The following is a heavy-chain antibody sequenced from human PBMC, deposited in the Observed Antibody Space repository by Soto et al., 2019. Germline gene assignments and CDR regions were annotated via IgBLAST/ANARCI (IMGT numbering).Heavy chain of an antibody. Sequence: LSLTCTVSGGSISSYYWSWFRQPPGKGLEWIGYIYYSGSTNYNPSLKSRVTISVDTSKNQFSLKLSSVTAADTAVYYCARRYGSAFDIWGQGTMVTVSS. V-gene: IGHV4-59*01. CDR1: GGSISSYY. D-gene: IGHD4-17*01. J-gene: IGHJ3*02. CDR3: ARRYGSAFDI. CDR2: IYYSGST.